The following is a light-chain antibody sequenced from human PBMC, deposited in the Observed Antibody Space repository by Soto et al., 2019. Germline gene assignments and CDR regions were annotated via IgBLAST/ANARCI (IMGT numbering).Light chain of an antibody. CDR3: AAWDDSLSGFYV. Sequence: HSALTQPPSASGTPGQRVTISCSGSSSNIGSNYVYWYQQLPGTAPKLLIYRNNQRPSGVPDRFSGSKSGTSASLAISGLRSEDEADYYCAAWDDSLSGFYVFGTGTKLTVL. CDR1: SSNIGSNY. V-gene: IGLV1-47*01. CDR2: RNN. J-gene: IGLJ1*01.